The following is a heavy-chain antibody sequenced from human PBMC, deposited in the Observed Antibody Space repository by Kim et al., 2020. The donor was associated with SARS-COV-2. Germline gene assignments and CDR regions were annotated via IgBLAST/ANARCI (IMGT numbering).Heavy chain of an antibody. CDR3: AKSGGEDIPGRYYYYYG. Sequence: GGSLRLSCAASGFIFSNYAMTWVRQAPGKGLEWVSAIGGSGGRTYYADSVKGRFTISRDNSKSKLYLQMNSLRAEDTAVYYCAKSGGEDIPGRYYYYYG. J-gene: IGHJ6*01. D-gene: IGHD3-3*01. CDR2: IGGSGGRT. CDR1: GFIFSNYA. V-gene: IGHV3-23*01.